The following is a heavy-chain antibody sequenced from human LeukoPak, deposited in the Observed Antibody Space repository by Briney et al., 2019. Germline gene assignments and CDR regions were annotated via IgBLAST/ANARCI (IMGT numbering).Heavy chain of an antibody. CDR1: GFTFSSYG. CDR2: IWYEGSNK. Sequence: GRSLRLSRAASGFTFSSYGMPWVRQAPGKGLEWVAVIWYEGSNKYYADSVKGRFTISRDNSKNTLYLQMNSLRAEDTAVYYCAREGYSSSWLDPLSPYYYYGMDVWGQGTTVTVSS. D-gene: IGHD6-13*01. V-gene: IGHV3-33*01. J-gene: IGHJ6*02. CDR3: AREGYSSSWLDPLSPYYYYGMDV.